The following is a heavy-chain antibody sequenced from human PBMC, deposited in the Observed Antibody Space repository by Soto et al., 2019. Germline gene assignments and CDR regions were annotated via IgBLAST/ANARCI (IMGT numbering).Heavy chain of an antibody. D-gene: IGHD3-16*01. J-gene: IGHJ4*02. CDR1: GFRFEQYV. CDR3: LKDAPNASIDD. V-gene: IGHV3-9*01. Sequence: VQVVASGGGLVQPGRSLRLSCAVSGFRFEQYVMHWVRQAPGKGLECVSTVSSTGDTVAYADSVEGRITVSRDNAKHSLYMQMNSLKADDTAFYYCLKDAPNASIDDWGQGTLVTVSS. CDR2: VSSTGDTV.